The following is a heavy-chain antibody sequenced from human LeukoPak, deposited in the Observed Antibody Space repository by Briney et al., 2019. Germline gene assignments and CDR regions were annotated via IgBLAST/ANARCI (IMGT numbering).Heavy chain of an antibody. CDR1: SGSFRTYY. CDR3: VKSNSRYQPWTLDI. D-gene: IGHD2-2*01. V-gene: IGHV4-59*01. Sequence: SETLSLTCTVSSGSFRTYYWSWIRQPPGKGLEWIGYIFYNEGTSYNPSLNSRVTISVDTSNKPLSLKVSSVTGADTAMYYCVKSNSRYQPWTLDIWGRGTMVTVSS. J-gene: IGHJ3*02. CDR2: IFYNEGT.